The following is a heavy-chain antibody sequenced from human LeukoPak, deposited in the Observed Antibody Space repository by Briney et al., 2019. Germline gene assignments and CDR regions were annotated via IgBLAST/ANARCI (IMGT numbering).Heavy chain of an antibody. CDR1: GGSLSSGEYD. V-gene: IGHV4-30-4*01. Sequence: SETLSLTFTVSGGSLSSGEYDWSWIRQPPGKGLEWIGSIYYSGSTYCNPSLKSRVPISVDTSKTQFSLNLSAVTAADTAVYSCASASYDSRGYYRNFDYWGQGTLVTVSS. CDR3: ASASYDSRGYYRNFDY. D-gene: IGHD3-22*01. CDR2: IYYSGST. J-gene: IGHJ4*02.